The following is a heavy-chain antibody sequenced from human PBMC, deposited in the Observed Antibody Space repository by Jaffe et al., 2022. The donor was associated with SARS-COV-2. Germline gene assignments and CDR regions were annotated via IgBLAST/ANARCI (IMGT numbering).Heavy chain of an antibody. D-gene: IGHD6-13*01. V-gene: IGHV5-51*01. J-gene: IGHJ4*02. CDR3: ARQIAAVGGDYFDY. CDR2: IYPGDSDT. Sequence: EVQLVQSGGEVKKPGESLKISCKGFGYSINSYWIAWVRQVPGKGLEWMGIIYPGDSDTRYSPSSQGQVTISADQSISTAYLQWSSLKASDTAVYYCARQIAAVGGDYFDYWGQGTPVTVSS. CDR1: GYSINSYW.